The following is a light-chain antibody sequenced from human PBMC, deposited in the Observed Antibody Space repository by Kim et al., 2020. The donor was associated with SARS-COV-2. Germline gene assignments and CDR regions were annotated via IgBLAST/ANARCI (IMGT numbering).Light chain of an antibody. CDR1: QGISSF. CDR3: QQFRT. CDR2: AAS. V-gene: IGKV1-9*01. J-gene: IGKJ3*01. Sequence: SFLSASVGIRVTNTCRARQGISSFLAWYQQKPGKTPKLLIYAASTLQSGVPSRFSGSGSGTKFTLSISSLQPEDSATYYCQQFRTFGPGTKVDIK.